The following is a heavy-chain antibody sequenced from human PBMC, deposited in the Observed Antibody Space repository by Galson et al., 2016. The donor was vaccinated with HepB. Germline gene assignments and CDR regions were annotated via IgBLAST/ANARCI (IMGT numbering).Heavy chain of an antibody. Sequence: SLRLSCAASGFTFSDYYMSWIRQAPGKGLEWVSYISGSGSAIYYADSVEGRFTISRDNSKDSLYLQMNSLRAEDTAVYYCARYCSSSSCELADYYYYYYGMDVWGQGTTVTVSS. V-gene: IGHV3-11*01. CDR1: GFTFSDYY. D-gene: IGHD2-2*01. J-gene: IGHJ6*02. CDR3: ARYCSSSSCELADYYYYYYGMDV. CDR2: ISGSGSAI.